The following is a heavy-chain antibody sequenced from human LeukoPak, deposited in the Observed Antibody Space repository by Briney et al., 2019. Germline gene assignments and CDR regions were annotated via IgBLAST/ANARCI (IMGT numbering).Heavy chain of an antibody. V-gene: IGHV3-74*01. CDR3: AKEDGGSYYDYLDD. CDR1: GFAFNYYW. Sequence: GGSLRLSCASSGFAFNYYWMNWVRQAPGKRLVWVSSINSDGGVKRYADSVKGRFTISRDNAKNTLYLQMNSLRPEDTAVYYCAKEDGGSYYDYLDDWGQGTLVTVSS. J-gene: IGHJ4*02. CDR2: INSDGGVK. D-gene: IGHD1-26*01.